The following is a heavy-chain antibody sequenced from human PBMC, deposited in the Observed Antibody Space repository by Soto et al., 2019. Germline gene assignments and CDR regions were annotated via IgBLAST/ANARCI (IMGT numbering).Heavy chain of an antibody. J-gene: IGHJ3*02. CDR1: GYTFTGYY. D-gene: IGHD2-21*02. CDR2: INPNSGGT. Sequence: RASVKVSCKASGYTFTGYYMHWVRQAPGQGLEWMGWINPNSGGTNYAQKFQGRVTMTRDTSISTAYMELSRLRSDDTAVYYCASHLAYCGGDCYSDDAFDIWGQGTMVTVSS. CDR3: ASHLAYCGGDCYSDDAFDI. V-gene: IGHV1-2*02.